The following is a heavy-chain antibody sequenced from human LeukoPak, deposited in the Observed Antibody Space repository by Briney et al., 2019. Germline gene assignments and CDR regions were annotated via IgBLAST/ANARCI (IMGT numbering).Heavy chain of an antibody. CDR3: ARHPYCSGGSCYSDY. Sequence: GESLKISCKGSGYSFTSYWSGWVRQMPGKGLEWMGIIYPGDSDTRYSPSFQGQVTISADKSISTAYLQWSSLKASDTAMYYCARHPYCSGGSCYSDYWGQGTLVTVSS. CDR2: IYPGDSDT. J-gene: IGHJ4*02. CDR1: GYSFTSYW. D-gene: IGHD2-15*01. V-gene: IGHV5-51*01.